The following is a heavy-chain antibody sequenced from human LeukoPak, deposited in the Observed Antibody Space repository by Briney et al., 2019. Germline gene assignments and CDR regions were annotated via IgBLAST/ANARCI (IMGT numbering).Heavy chain of an antibody. J-gene: IGHJ6*03. D-gene: IGHD2-15*01. CDR3: ARDGCGGSCFHYYYYYMDV. V-gene: IGHV4-39*07. CDR2: VYYSGTT. CDR1: GDSISLSFYY. Sequence: SETLSLTCSVSGDSISLSFYYGGWIRQPPGKALEWIGSVYYSGTTSYNPSLKSRVTISVDMSKNHFSLRLRSVTAADTAMYYCARDGCGGSCFHYYYYYMDVWGKGTTVTISS.